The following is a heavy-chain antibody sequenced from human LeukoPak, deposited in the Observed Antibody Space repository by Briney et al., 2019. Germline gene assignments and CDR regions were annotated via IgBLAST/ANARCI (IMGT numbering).Heavy chain of an antibody. CDR3: AKQFLWFGELSHFDY. D-gene: IGHD3-10*01. V-gene: IGHV3-30*02. J-gene: IGHJ4*02. CDR2: IRSDGNYK. Sequence: PGGSLRLSCAASGFTFSSYGMHWVRQAPGKGLEWVAFIRSDGNYKYYADSVKGRFTISRDNSKNTLYVQTNSLRAEDTAVYYCAKQFLWFGELSHFDYWGQGTLVTVSS. CDR1: GFTFSSYG.